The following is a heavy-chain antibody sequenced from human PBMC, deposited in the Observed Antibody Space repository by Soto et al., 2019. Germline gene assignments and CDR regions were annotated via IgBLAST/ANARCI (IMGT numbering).Heavy chain of an antibody. CDR2: IYYSGNT. Sequence: SETLSLTCTVSGGSTSSDNYWRWIRQPPGKGLEWIGHIYYSGNTDYNPCLKSRLAISIDTSKNQFSLKLSSVTAADTAVYFCAREGGESSDGLYYFDSWGQGSLVTVSS. V-gene: IGHV4-30-4*01. J-gene: IGHJ4*02. D-gene: IGHD3-16*01. CDR3: AREGGESSDGLYYFDS. CDR1: GGSTSSDNY.